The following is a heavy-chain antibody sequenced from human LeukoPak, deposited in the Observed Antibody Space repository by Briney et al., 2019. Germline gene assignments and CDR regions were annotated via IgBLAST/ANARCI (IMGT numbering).Heavy chain of an antibody. J-gene: IGHJ4*02. V-gene: IGHV4-59*01. CDR3: ARVRRSYYDSSGHALDF. CDR1: GGSLSSYY. Sequence: SETLSLTCPGSGGSLSSYYWSWIRPPPWKGLEGVGYIYCGGSTNYTASLKSRVTISVDKSKNPFSLQLSSVTAADTAVYYCARVRRSYYDSSGHALDFWGQGTLVTVSS. D-gene: IGHD3-22*01. CDR2: IYCGGST.